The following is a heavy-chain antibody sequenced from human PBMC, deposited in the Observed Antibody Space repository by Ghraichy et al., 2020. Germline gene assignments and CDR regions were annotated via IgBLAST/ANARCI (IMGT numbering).Heavy chain of an antibody. CDR2: INPNSGGT. V-gene: IGHV1-2*02. D-gene: IGHD3-16*01. J-gene: IGHJ6*02. CDR1: GYTFTGYY. CDR3: AREITAREFDYYYYGMDV. Sequence: ASVKVSCKASGYTFTGYYMHWVRQAPGQGLEWMGWINPNSGGTNYAQKFQGRVTMTRDTSISTAYMELSRLRSDDTAVYYCAREITAREFDYYYYGMDVWGQGTTVTVSS.